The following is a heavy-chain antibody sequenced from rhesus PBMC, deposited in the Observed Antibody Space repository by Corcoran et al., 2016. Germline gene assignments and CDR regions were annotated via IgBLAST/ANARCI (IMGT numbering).Heavy chain of an antibody. J-gene: IGHJ4*01. D-gene: IGHD1-1*01. Sequence: QVQLQESGPGLVKPLETLSLTCAVSGGSISSNYWSWIRQAPGKGLEGIGSIYGSGRSTNYNPSLKSRVTLAVNTSKTQLSLKLSSVTAAATAVYYCARHAGPQYLHAWGQGVLVTVSS. CDR2: IYGSGRST. V-gene: IGHV4S11*01. CDR1: GGSISSNY. CDR3: ARHAGPQYLHA.